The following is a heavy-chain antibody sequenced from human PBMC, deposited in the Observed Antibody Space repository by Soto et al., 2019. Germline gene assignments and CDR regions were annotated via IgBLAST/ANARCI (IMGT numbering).Heavy chain of an antibody. D-gene: IGHD3-3*01. J-gene: IGHJ6*02. CDR2: ISYDGSNK. V-gene: IGHV3-30*18. Sequence: GGSLRLSCAASGFTFSSYGMHWVRQAPGKGLEWVAVISYDGSNKYYADSVKGRFTISRDNSKNTLYLQMNSLRAEDTAVYYCAKDSTYDFWSGPAHYGMDVWGQGTTVTVSS. CDR3: AKDSTYDFWSGPAHYGMDV. CDR1: GFTFSSYG.